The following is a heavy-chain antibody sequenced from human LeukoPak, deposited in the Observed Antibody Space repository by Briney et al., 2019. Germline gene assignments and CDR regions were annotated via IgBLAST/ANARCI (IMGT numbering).Heavy chain of an antibody. CDR1: GDSISSPNCY. D-gene: IGHD3-3*01. CDR3: ARATYDYWSFNI. V-gene: IGHV4-39*01. J-gene: IGHJ3*02. CDR2: ISYSGNT. Sequence: SETLSLTCAVSGDSISSPNCYWDWIRQSPEKGLEYIGTISYSGNTWSNPSLSSRVSVSADTSKNQFSLKLTSVTAADTAIYYCARATYDYWSFNIWGQGTLVTVSS.